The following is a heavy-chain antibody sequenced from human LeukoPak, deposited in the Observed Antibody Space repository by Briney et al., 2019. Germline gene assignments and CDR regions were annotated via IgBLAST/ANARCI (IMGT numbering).Heavy chain of an antibody. J-gene: IGHJ6*03. D-gene: IGHD2-2*02. V-gene: IGHV1-8*01. CDR3: ASFSIVVPAAIRYYYYYMDV. CDR2: MNPNSGNT. CDR1: GYTFTSYD. Sequence: ASVKVSCKASGYTFTSYDINWVRQATGQGLEWMGWMNPNSGNTGYAQKFQGRVTMTRNTSISTAYMELSSLRSEDTAVYYCASFSIVVPAAIRYYYYYMDVWGKGTTVTVSS.